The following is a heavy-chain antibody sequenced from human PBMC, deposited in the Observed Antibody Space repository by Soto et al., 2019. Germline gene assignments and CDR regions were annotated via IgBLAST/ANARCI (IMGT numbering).Heavy chain of an antibody. CDR2: ISWNSASM. CDR3: ARSFSDSYYDLDF. Sequence: EVQLVESGGGLVQPGRSLRLSCAASGFTFDDYAMHWVRQAPGKGLEWVSGISWNSASMDYADSVKDRFSISRDNAENSLYRQMNILKIEDTAFYYCARSFSDSYYDLDFWGQGTLVSVSS. CDR1: GFTFDDYA. D-gene: IGHD1-26*01. J-gene: IGHJ4*02. V-gene: IGHV3-9*01.